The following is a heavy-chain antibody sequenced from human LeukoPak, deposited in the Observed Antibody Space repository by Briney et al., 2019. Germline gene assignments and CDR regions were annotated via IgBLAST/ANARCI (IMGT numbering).Heavy chain of an antibody. CDR2: IKSKTDGGTT. CDR3: TTEGNDCSSTSCYRKAFDI. CDR1: GFTFSNAW. V-gene: IGHV3-15*01. Sequence: GGSLRLSCAASGFTFSNAWMSWVRQAPGKGLEWVGRIKSKTDGGTTDYAAPVKGRFTISRDDSKNTLYLQMNSLKTEDTAVYYCTTEGNDCSSTSCYRKAFDIWGQGTMVTVSS. D-gene: IGHD2-2*02. J-gene: IGHJ3*02.